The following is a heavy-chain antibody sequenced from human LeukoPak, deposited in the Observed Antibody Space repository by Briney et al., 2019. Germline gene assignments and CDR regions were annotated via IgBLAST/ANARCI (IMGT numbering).Heavy chain of an antibody. CDR3: ARCGLGHPFDY. V-gene: IGHV4-39*01. CDR2: IYYSGST. CDR1: GGSISSSSYY. D-gene: IGHD7-27*01. J-gene: IGHJ4*02. Sequence: PSETLSLTCTVSGGSISSSSYYWGWIRQPPGKGLEWIGSIYYSGSTYYNPSLKSRVTISVDTSKNQFSLKLSSVTAADTAVYYCARCGLGHPFDYWGQGTLVTVSS.